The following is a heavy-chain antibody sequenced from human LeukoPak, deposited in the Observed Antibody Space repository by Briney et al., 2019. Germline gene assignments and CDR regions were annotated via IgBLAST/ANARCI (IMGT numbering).Heavy chain of an antibody. J-gene: IGHJ4*02. CDR2: IYSGGST. CDR3: AREASNYALGD. V-gene: IGHV3-53*01. CDR1: GFTVSTNY. Sequence: QTGGSLRLSCAASGFTVSTNYMSWVRQAPGKGLEWVSVIYSGGSTYYADSVKGRFTISRDNSKNTLYLQMNSLRAEDTAVYYCAREASNYALGDWGQGTLVTVSS. D-gene: IGHD3-16*01.